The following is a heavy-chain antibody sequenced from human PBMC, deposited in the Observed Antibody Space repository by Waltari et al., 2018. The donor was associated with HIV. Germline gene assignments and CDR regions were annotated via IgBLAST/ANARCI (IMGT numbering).Heavy chain of an antibody. CDR2: IHSGVST. D-gene: IGHD3-22*01. CDR3: AREISHYYDSSGFLPYYFDY. J-gene: IGHJ4*02. CDR1: VLSVSTTY. Sequence: EVQLVESGGGLLQPGGYLRLSCAASVLSVSTTYMSCVSQAPGRGLEWLSVIHSGVSTYYADSVKGRFTISRDESKNTLYLQINSLRAEDTAVYYCAREISHYYDSSGFLPYYFDYWGQGTLVTVSS. V-gene: IGHV3-53*01.